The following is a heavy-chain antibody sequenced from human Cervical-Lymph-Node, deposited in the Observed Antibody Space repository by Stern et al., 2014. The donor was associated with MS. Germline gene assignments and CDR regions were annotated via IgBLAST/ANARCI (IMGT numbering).Heavy chain of an antibody. J-gene: IGHJ3*02. CDR1: GDSVSSNTAA. CDR2: TYYRSKWHN. CDR3: ARDGNMGLDALDI. V-gene: IGHV6-1*01. Sequence: QVQLQQSGPGLVKPSQTLSLTCAISGDSVSSNTAAWNWIRQSPLRGLEWLGRTYYRSKWHNDYALSLRSRITINADTSKNQFSLQLNSVTPDDTAVYYCARDGNMGLDALDIWGQGTLVTVSS. D-gene: IGHD2/OR15-2a*01.